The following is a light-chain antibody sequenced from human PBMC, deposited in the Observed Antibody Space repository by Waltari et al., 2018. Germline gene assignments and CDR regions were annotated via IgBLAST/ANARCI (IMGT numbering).Light chain of an antibody. CDR3: QQYNNWPPL. J-gene: IGKJ3*01. CDR1: QSVSSN. V-gene: IGKV3-15*01. Sequence: EIVMTQSPATLSVSPGERATLSCRASQSVSSNLAWYQQKPGQAPRLLIYGASTRATGIPARFSGSGCGTEFTLTISSLQSEDFAVYYCQQYNNWPPLFGPGTKVDIK. CDR2: GAS.